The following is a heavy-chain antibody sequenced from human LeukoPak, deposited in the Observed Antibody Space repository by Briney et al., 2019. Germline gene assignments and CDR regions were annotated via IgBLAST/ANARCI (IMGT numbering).Heavy chain of an antibody. D-gene: IGHD3-16*01. CDR1: GGSISNYY. J-gene: IGHJ4*02. V-gene: IGHV4-59*12. Sequence: PSETLSLTCTVSGGSISNYYWSWIRQPPGKGLEWIGYIFYSGRTNYNPSLKSRVTISVDTSKNQFSLKLASMTAADTAMYYCATLGGTTTWYLDCWGQGALVTVSS. CDR3: ATLGGTTTWYLDC. CDR2: IFYSGRT.